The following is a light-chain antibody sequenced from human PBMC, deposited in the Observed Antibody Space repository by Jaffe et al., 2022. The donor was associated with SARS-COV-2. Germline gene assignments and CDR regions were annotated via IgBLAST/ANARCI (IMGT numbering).Light chain of an antibody. CDR2: DVK. V-gene: IGLV2-14*03. J-gene: IGLJ2*01. CDR3: SSYTRAGTVV. CDR1: SSDVGAYNC. Sequence: QSALTQPASVSGSPGQSITIPCAGTSSDVGAYNCVSWYQQHPGKVPKLMIFDVKNRPSGVSNRFSGSKSGNTASLTISGLQAEDEADYYCSSYTRAGTVVFGGGTKLTVL.